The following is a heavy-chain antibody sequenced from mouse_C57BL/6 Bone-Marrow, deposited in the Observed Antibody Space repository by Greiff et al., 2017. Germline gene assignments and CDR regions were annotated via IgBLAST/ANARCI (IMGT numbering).Heavy chain of an antibody. CDR1: GYAFTNYL. J-gene: IGHJ3*01. D-gene: IGHD4-1*01. V-gene: IGHV1-54*01. CDR2: INPGSGGT. Sequence: VHLVESGAELVRPGTSVKVSCKASGYAFTNYLIEWVKQRPGQGLEWIGVINPGSGGTNYNEEFKGKATLTADKSSSTAYMQLSSLTSEDSAVYFCARSKNWDSWFAYWGQGTLVTVSA. CDR3: ARSKNWDSWFAY.